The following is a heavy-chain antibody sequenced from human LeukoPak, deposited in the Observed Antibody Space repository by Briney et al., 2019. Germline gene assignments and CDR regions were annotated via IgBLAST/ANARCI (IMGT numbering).Heavy chain of an antibody. CDR1: GFTFSSYG. V-gene: IGHV3-30*03. D-gene: IGHD5-24*01. CDR3: ARGEELLQH. J-gene: IGHJ1*01. CDR2: ISYDGSNK. Sequence: GGSLRLSCAASGFTFSSYGMHWVRQAPGKGLEWVAVISYDGSNKYYADSVKGRFTISRDNSKNTLYLQMNSLRAEDTAVYYCARGEELLQHWGQGTLVTVSS.